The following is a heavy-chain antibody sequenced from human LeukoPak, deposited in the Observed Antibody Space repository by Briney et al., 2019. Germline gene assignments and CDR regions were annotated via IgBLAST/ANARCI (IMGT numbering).Heavy chain of an antibody. V-gene: IGHV3-21*01. Sequence: GGSLRPSCAASGFTFSSYTMNWVRQAPGKGLEWVSSISGSSTYIFYADPVKGRFTISRDNAKNPLYLQMNSLRDEDTAVYFCARVTGTYRESWGQGTLVTVSS. J-gene: IGHJ5*02. CDR3: ARVTGTYRES. D-gene: IGHD4-11*01. CDR1: GFTFSSYT. CDR2: ISGSSTYI.